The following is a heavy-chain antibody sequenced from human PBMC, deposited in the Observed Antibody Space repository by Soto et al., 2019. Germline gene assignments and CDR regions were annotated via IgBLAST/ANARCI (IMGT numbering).Heavy chain of an antibody. CDR2: IDSSGSI. V-gene: IGHV4-4*07. J-gene: IGHJ4*02. CDR3: ARGSHDFWSGPFDY. CDR1: AGSISNYY. Sequence: QGQLQESGPGLVKPSETLSLTCTVSAGSISNYYCNWIRQPAGKGLEWIGRIDSSGSINYSPSLKRRVTMSVDTSEKQFSLKLSSVTAAATAVYYCARGSHDFWSGPFDYWGQGTPVTVSS. D-gene: IGHD3-3*01.